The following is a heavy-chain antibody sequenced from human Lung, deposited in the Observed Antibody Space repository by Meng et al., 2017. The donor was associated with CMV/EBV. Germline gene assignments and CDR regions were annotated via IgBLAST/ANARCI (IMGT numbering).Heavy chain of an antibody. CDR3: AKQSIAARSDY. J-gene: IGHJ4*01. CDR1: GGSISSSSYY. V-gene: IGHV4-39*01. CDR2: IYYSGST. Sequence: SXTXSLXXTVSGGSISSSSYYWGWIRQPPGKGLEWIGSIYYSGSTYYNPSLKSRVTISVDTSKNQFSLKLRSVTAADTAVYYCAKQSIAARSDYLGQGTLVTVSS. D-gene: IGHD6-6*01.